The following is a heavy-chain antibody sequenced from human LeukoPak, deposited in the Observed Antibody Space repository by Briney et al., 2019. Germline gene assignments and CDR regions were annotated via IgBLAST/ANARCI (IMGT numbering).Heavy chain of an antibody. CDR2: MNPNSGNT. CDR3: ASTSCSSTSCSRYYYYGMDV. Sequence: ASVKVSCKASGYTFTGYYMHWVRQATGQGLEWMGWMNPNSGNTGYAQKFQGRVTMTRNTSISTAYMELSSLRSEDTAVYYCASTSCSSTSCSRYYYYGMDVWGQGTTVTVSS. V-gene: IGHV1-8*02. CDR1: GYTFTGYY. J-gene: IGHJ6*02. D-gene: IGHD2-2*01.